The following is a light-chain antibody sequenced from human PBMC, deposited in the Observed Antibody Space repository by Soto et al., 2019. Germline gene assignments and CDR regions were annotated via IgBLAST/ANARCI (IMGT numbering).Light chain of an antibody. J-gene: IGKJ2*01. CDR1: QSVRDN. CDR3: QQHNDWPPSA. Sequence: ETLLTQSPATLSVSPGERATLSCRASQSVRDNLAWYQQKPGQAPRLLIYGASTRAPGIPDRFSGSGFGTEFSLNISSLQSEDFGVYYCQQHNDWPPSAFGQGTKLEIK. CDR2: GAS. V-gene: IGKV3-15*01.